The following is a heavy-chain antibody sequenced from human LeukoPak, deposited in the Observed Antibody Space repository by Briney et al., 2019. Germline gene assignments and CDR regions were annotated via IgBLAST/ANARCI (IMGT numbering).Heavy chain of an antibody. CDR2: ISSSSSYI. Sequence: GGSLRLSCAASGSTFSSYSMNWVRQAPGKGLEWVSSISSSSSYIYYADSVKGRFTISRDNAKNSLYLQMNSLRAEDTAVYYCARVAGGKVDSGYYYDDYWGQGTLVTVSS. CDR1: GSTFSSYS. J-gene: IGHJ4*02. V-gene: IGHV3-21*01. D-gene: IGHD3-22*01. CDR3: ARVAGGKVDSGYYYDDY.